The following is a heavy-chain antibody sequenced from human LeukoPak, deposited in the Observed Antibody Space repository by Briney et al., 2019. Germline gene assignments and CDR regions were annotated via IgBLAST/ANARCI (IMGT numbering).Heavy chain of an antibody. J-gene: IGHJ4*02. V-gene: IGHV3-21*01. CDR3: ARESSGYSY. CDR1: GFTFSTYS. D-gene: IGHD3-22*01. CDR2: ISSGSSFI. Sequence: GGSLRLSCAASGFTFSTYSMNWVRQAPGKGLEWVSSISSGSSFIYYADSVKGRFTISRDNAKNSLFLQMNSLRAEDTAVYYRARESSGYSYWGQGTLVTVSS.